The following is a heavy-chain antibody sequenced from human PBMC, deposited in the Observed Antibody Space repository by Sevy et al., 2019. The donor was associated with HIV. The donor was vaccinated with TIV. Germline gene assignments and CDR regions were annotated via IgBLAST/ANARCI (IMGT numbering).Heavy chain of an antibody. J-gene: IGHJ5*02. Sequence: GGSLRLSCAASGFTFSSYAMHWVRQAPGKGLEWVAVISYDGSNKYYADSVKGRFTISRDNSKNTLYLQMNSLRAEDTAVYYCARDHPPLRYYDWLSPWGQGTLVTVSS. CDR3: ARDHPPLRYYDWLSP. CDR1: GFTFSSYA. CDR2: ISYDGSNK. D-gene: IGHD3-9*01. V-gene: IGHV3-30-3*01.